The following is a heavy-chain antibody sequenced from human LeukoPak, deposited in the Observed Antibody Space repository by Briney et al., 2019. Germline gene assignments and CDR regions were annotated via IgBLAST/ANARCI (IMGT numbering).Heavy chain of an antibody. J-gene: IGHJ4*02. Sequence: GGSLRLSCAASGFAFSSAWMSWVRQAPGKGLEWVGRIKSRTDGGTTEYAAPVKGRFTISRDDSENTLDLQMNSLNTEDTAVYYCTTSSWGVDWGQGTLVIVSS. CDR3: TTSSWGVD. CDR1: GFAFSSAW. CDR2: IKSRTDGGTT. D-gene: IGHD1-26*01. V-gene: IGHV3-15*01.